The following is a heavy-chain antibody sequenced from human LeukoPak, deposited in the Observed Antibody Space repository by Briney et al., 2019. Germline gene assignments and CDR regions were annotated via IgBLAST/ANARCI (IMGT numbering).Heavy chain of an antibody. Sequence: SETLSLTCAVYGGSFSGYYWSWIRQPPGKGLEWIGEINHSGSTNYNPSLKSRVTISVDTSKNQFSLKLSSVTAADTAVYYCARTRLGDYIWGSYRNYPSAYYFDYWGPGTLVTVSS. CDR3: ARTRLGDYIWGSYRNYPSAYYFDY. CDR1: GGSFSGYY. CDR2: INHSGST. V-gene: IGHV4-34*01. J-gene: IGHJ4*02. D-gene: IGHD3-16*02.